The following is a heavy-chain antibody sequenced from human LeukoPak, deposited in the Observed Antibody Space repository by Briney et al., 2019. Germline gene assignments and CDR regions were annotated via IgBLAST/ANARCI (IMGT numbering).Heavy chain of an antibody. CDR3: ARHHDFWSGFDY. D-gene: IGHD3-3*01. CDR2: IYTSGST. J-gene: IGHJ4*02. V-gene: IGHV4-4*09. Sequence: SETLSLTCTVSGGSISSYYWSWIRQPPGKGLEWIGYIYTSGSTNYNPSLKSRVTISVDTSKNQFSLKLSSVTAADTAVYYCARHHDFWSGFDYWGQGTLVTVSS. CDR1: GGSISSYY.